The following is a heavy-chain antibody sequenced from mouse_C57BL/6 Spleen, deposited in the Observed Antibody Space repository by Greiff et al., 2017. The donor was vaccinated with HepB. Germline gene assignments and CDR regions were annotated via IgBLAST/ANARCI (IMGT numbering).Heavy chain of an antibody. CDR3: ARPGPWYFDV. Sequence: DVKLVESGGGLVKPGGSLKLSCAASGFTFSSYTMSWVRQTPEKRLEWVATISGGGGNTYYPDSVKGRFTISRDNAKNTLYLQMSSLRSEDTALYYCARPGPWYFDVWGTGTTVTVSS. V-gene: IGHV5-9*01. CDR2: ISGGGGNT. CDR1: GFTFSSYT. D-gene: IGHD3-3*01. J-gene: IGHJ1*03.